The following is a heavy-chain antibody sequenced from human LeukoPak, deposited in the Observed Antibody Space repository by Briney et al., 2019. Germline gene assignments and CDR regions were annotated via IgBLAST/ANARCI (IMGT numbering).Heavy chain of an antibody. Sequence: HPSETLSLTCAVYGGSFSGYYWSWIRQPPGKGLEWIGEINHSGSTNYNPSLKSRVTISVDTSKNQFSLKLSSVTAADTAVYYCARGLEIGGSGSQGYYYYGMDVWGKGTTVTVSS. V-gene: IGHV4-34*01. CDR1: GGSFSGYY. CDR3: ARGLEIGGSGSQGYYYYGMDV. D-gene: IGHD3-10*01. J-gene: IGHJ6*04. CDR2: INHSGST.